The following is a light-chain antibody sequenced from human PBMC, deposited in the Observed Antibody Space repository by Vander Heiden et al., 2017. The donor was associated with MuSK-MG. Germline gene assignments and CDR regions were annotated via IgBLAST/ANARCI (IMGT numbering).Light chain of an antibody. CDR1: SYNIGAGYD. J-gene: IGLJ2*01. V-gene: IGLV1-40*01. CDR3: QSYDSSLSGSV. CDR2: GNR. Sequence: QSVRTPPPSVSGAPGPRGTTACTGSSYNIGAGYDGHWYQQLPGTAPKLLIYGNRTRPSGVPDRFSGSKSGTSASLAITGLQAEDEADYYCQSYDSSLSGSVFGGGTKLTVL.